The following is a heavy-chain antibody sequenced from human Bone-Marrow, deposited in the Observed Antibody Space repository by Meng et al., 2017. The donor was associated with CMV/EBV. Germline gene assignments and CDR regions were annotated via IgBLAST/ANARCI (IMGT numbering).Heavy chain of an antibody. CDR2: IIPIFGTA. CDR3: ARYKTDGYNRGRWFDP. J-gene: IGHJ5*02. D-gene: IGHD5-24*01. V-gene: IGHV1-69*05. CDR1: GGTYSSYA. Sequence: SVKVSCKASGGTYSSYAISWVRQAPGQGLEWMGGIIPIFGTANYAQKFQGRVTITTDEPTSTAYMELSSLRSEDTAVYYCARYKTDGYNRGRWFDPWGQGTLVTVSS.